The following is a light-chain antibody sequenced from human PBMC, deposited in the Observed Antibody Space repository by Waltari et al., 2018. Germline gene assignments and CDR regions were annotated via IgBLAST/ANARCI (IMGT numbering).Light chain of an antibody. CDR3: QHDYTTPYT. CDR1: QDINKE. J-gene: IGKJ2*01. Sequence: DIQMTQSPSSLSGSVGDKVSVTCRASQDINKELNWYQQKPGKAPTLLIFGASNLQTGVSSRFSGSGSGTDFTLTISSLQPEDVGTYFCQHDYTTPYTFGQGTKVEIK. CDR2: GAS. V-gene: IGKV1-27*01.